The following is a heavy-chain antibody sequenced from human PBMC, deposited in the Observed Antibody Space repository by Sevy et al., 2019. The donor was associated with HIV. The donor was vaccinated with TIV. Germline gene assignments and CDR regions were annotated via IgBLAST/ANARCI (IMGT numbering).Heavy chain of an antibody. CDR1: GFRFSDYS. Sequence: GGSLRLSCAASGFRFSDYSMHWVRQAPGKGLEWVAVISYDGRNNKYNVDSVKGRFTISRDNSKNTLFLQMNSLRAEDSAIYYCARDRGEMLHSAFDYWGQGTLVTVSS. J-gene: IGHJ4*02. CDR3: ARDRGEMLHSAFDY. V-gene: IGHV3-30*14. D-gene: IGHD3-16*01. CDR2: ISYDGRNNK.